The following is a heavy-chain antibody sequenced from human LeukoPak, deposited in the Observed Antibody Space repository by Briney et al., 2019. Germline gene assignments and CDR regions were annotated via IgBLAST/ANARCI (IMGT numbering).Heavy chain of an antibody. J-gene: IGHJ4*02. V-gene: IGHV3-21*01. Sequence: GGPLRLPRAASGFTFSLHSMNWVRPTPGKGLDGGAFISSGGTYIHYADSVKGRFTISRDNANNSLSLQMTSLRPEDTAVYYCARGGGSGLTSIHFDYWGQGTLVTVSS. CDR1: GFTFSLHS. CDR2: ISSGGTYI. CDR3: ARGGGSGLTSIHFDY. D-gene: IGHD2-15*01.